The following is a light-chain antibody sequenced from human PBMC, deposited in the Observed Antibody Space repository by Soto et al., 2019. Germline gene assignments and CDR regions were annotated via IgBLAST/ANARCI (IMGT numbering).Light chain of an antibody. CDR3: AAWDDSLNGPNVV. CDR2: SNN. J-gene: IGLJ2*01. V-gene: IGLV1-44*01. CDR1: NSNIGSNT. Sequence: QSVLTQPPSASGNPGQRVTISCSGSNSNIGSNTVNWYQQLPGTAPKLLIYSNNQRPSGVPDRFSGSKSGTSASLAISGLQSEDEADYYCAAWDDSLNGPNVVFGGGTKLTVL.